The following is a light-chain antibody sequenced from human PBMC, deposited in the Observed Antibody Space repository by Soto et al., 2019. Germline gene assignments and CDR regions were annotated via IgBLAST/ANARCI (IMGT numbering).Light chain of an antibody. CDR3: AAWDASLAGFYV. Sequence: QSVLTQPPSASGTPGQRVTISCSGSRSSVGSNTVNWYQHLPGTAPKLLIYSNNHRPSGVPDRFSASKAGASASLAISGLQSEDEGDYYCAAWDASLAGFYVFGSGPKVAVL. CDR1: RSSVGSNT. J-gene: IGLJ1*01. V-gene: IGLV1-44*01. CDR2: SNN.